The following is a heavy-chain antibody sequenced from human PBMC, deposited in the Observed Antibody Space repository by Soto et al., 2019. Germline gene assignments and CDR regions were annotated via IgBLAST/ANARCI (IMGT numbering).Heavy chain of an antibody. CDR1: GFTVSNNY. CDR2: ISSSSSTI. V-gene: IGHV3-48*01. CDR3: ARNHDYGDYHDAFDI. D-gene: IGHD4-17*01. Sequence: GGSLRLSCAASGFTVSNNYMTWVRQAPGKGLEWVSYISSSSSTIYYADSVKGRFTISRDNAKNSLYLQMNSLRAEDTAVYYCARNHDYGDYHDAFDIWGQGTMVTVSS. J-gene: IGHJ3*02.